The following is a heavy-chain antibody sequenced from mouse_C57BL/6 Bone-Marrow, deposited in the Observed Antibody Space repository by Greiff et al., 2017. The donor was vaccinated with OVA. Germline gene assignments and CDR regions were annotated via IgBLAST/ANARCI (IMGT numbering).Heavy chain of an antibody. CDR1: GYTFTSYW. Sequence: VHLVESGAELVKPGASVKLSCKASGYTFTSYWMHWVKQRPGQGLEWIGMIHPNSGSTNYNEKFKSKATLTVDKSSSTAYMQLSSLTSEDSAVYYCARYYDYVPYFDYWGQGTTLTVSS. D-gene: IGHD2-4*01. J-gene: IGHJ2*01. V-gene: IGHV1-64*01. CDR3: ARYYDYVPYFDY. CDR2: IHPNSGST.